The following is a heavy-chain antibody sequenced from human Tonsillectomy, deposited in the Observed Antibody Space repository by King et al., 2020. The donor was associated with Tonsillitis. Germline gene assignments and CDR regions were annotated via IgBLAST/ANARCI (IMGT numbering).Heavy chain of an antibody. D-gene: IGHD6-13*01. CDR1: GFTFDDYT. V-gene: IGHV3-43*01. CDR3: AKALPRIAAAGALDY. CDR2: ISWGGGST. J-gene: IGHJ4*02. Sequence: VQLVESGGGVVQPGGSLRLSCTASGFTFDDYTMHWVRQAPGKGLEWVSLISWGGGSTYYADSVKGRFTISRDNSKNSLYLQMNSLRTEDTALYYCAKALPRIAAAGALDYWCQGALVTVSS.